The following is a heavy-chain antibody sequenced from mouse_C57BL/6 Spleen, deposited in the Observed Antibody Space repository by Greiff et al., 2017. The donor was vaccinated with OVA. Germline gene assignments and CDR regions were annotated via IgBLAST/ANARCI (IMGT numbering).Heavy chain of an antibody. CDR2: ISYDGSN. CDR1: GYSITSGYY. D-gene: IGHD2-3*01. J-gene: IGHJ3*01. V-gene: IGHV3-6*01. Sequence: EVQLVESGPGLVKPSQSLSLTCSVTGYSITSGYYWNWIRQFPGNKLEWMGYISYDGSNNYNPSLKNRISITRDTSKNQFFLKLNSVTTEDTATYYCARDPPLYDGYYGFAYWGQGTLVTVSA. CDR3: ARDPPLYDGYYGFAY.